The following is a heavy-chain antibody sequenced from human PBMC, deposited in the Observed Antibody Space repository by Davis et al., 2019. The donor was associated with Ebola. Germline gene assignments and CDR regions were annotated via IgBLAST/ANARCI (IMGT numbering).Heavy chain of an antibody. CDR2: FVPIFGTA. D-gene: IGHD2-21*01. CDR1: GGTFSRSA. J-gene: IGHJ4*02. Sequence: AASVKVSCKASGGTFSRSAISWVRQAPGQGLEWMGGFVPIFGTANYAQKFQGRVTITADESTTAAYMELRSLSSDDTAVYYCARGGVAYSDLDYWGQGTLVAVSS. CDR3: ARGGVAYSDLDY. V-gene: IGHV1-69*13.